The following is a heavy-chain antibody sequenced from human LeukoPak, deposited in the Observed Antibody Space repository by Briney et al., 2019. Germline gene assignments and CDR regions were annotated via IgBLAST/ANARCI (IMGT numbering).Heavy chain of an antibody. CDR2: INPNSGGT. D-gene: IGHD4-17*01. CDR1: GYTFTGYY. Sequence: ASVTVSCTASGYTFTGYYMHWVRQAPGQGLEWMGWINPNSGGTNYAQKFQGRVTMTRDTSISTAYMELSRLRSNDTAVYYCARFYTVTTPFDYWGQGTLVTVSS. J-gene: IGHJ4*02. CDR3: ARFYTVTTPFDY. V-gene: IGHV1-2*02.